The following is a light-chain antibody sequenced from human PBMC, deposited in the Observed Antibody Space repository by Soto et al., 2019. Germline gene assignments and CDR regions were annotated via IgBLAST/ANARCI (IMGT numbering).Light chain of an antibody. CDR1: SSDIGAYHY. CDR2: AVN. V-gene: IGLV2-14*01. Sequence: QSALTQAASVSGSPGQSITISCTGTSSDIGAYHYVSWYQQRPGKAPKVLIYAVNNRPSGISDRFSGSKSGNTASLTISGLQAEDGAVYYCNSYTNSDTVIFGGGTKLTVL. J-gene: IGLJ2*01. CDR3: NSYTNSDTVI.